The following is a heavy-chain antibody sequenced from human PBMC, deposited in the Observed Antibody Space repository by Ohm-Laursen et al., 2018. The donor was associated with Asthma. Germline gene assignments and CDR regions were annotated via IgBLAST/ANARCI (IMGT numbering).Heavy chain of an antibody. J-gene: IGHJ4*02. CDR1: GFTFSSYS. CDR2: ISSSSTI. Sequence: GSLRLSCTASGFTFSSYSMNWVRQAPGKGLEWVSYISSSSTIYYADSVEGRFTISRDNAKNSLYLQMNSLRDEDTAVYYCARDRPAHYYDSSGYSDYWGQGTLVTVS. V-gene: IGHV3-48*02. D-gene: IGHD3-22*01. CDR3: ARDRPAHYYDSSGYSDY.